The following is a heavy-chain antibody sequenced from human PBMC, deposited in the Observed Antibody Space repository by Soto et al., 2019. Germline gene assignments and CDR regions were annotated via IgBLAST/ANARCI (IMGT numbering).Heavy chain of an antibody. J-gene: IGHJ3*02. CDR3: TRARGIVVVTAIYYDAFDI. CDR1: GFTFGDYA. D-gene: IGHD2-21*02. CDR2: IRSKAYGGTT. V-gene: IGHV3-49*03. Sequence: GGSLRLSCTASGFTFGDYAMIWFRQAPGKGLEWVGFIRSKAYGGTTEYAASVKGRFTISRDDSKSIAYLQMNSLKTEDTAVYYCTRARGIVVVTAIYYDAFDIWGQGTMVTVSS.